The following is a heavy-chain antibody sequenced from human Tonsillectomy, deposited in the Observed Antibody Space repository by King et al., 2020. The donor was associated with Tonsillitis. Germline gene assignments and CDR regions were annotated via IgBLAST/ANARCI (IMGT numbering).Heavy chain of an antibody. J-gene: IGHJ3*02. Sequence: QLVQSGAEVKKPGSSVKVSCKASGGTFSSYAISWVRQAPGQGRELMGGLIPIFGTANYAQKFQGRVTITADESTSTAYMELSSLRSEDTAVYYCARVVATITPDAFDIWGQGTMVTVSS. CDR2: LIPIFGTA. CDR1: GGTFSSYA. V-gene: IGHV1-69*01. CDR3: ARVVATITPDAFDI. D-gene: IGHD5-24*01.